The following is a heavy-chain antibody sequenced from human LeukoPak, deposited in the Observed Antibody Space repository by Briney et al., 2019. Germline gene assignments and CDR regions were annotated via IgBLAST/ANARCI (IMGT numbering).Heavy chain of an antibody. D-gene: IGHD3-9*01. V-gene: IGHV1-2*02. CDR2: INPNSGGT. J-gene: IGHJ6*02. CDR1: GYTFTGYY. Sequence: GASVKVSCKASGYTFTGYYMHWVRQAPGQGLEWMGWINPNSGGTNYAQKFQGRVTVTRDTSISTAYMELNRLRSDDTAVYYCARERSTFDWSPKYYYYGMDVWGQGTTVTVSS. CDR3: ARERSTFDWSPKYYYYGMDV.